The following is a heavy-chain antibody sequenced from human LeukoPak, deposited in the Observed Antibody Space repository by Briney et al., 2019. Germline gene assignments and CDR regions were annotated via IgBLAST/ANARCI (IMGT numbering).Heavy chain of an antibody. D-gene: IGHD2-15*01. Sequence: PGGSLRLSCAASGFTFTGYAMTWVRQAPGKGLEWASTTTGSGGSSYYADSVMGRFTISRDNSKNTLFLQMNGLRAEDTAVYYCAKGVVVVAASYYYMDVWGKGTTVTVSS. CDR3: AKGVVVVAASYYYMDV. J-gene: IGHJ6*03. V-gene: IGHV3-23*01. CDR1: GFTFTGYA. CDR2: TTGSGGSS.